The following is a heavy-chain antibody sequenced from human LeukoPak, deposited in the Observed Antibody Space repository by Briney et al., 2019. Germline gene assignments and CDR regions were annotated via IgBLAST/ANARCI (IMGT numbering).Heavy chain of an antibody. V-gene: IGHV4-59*01. D-gene: IGHD6-19*01. Sequence: SETLSLTCAVYGGSFSGYYWSWIRQPPGKGLEWIGYIYYSGSTNYNPSLKSRVTISVDTSKNQFSLKLSSVTAADTAVYYCARDSAWLVLDYWGQGTLVTVSS. J-gene: IGHJ4*02. CDR1: GGSFSGYY. CDR2: IYYSGST. CDR3: ARDSAWLVLDY.